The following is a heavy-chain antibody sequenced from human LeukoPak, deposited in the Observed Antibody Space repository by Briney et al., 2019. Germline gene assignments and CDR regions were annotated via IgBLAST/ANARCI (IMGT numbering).Heavy chain of an antibody. D-gene: IGHD3-16*02. J-gene: IGHJ4*02. CDR1: GGSFSGYY. V-gene: IGHV4-34*01. Sequence: SETLSLTCAVYGGSFSGYYWSWIRQPPGKGLEWIGEINHSGSTNYNPSLKSRVTISVDTSKNQFSLKLSSVTAADTAVYYCAREGLSYSASLDYWGQGTLVTVSS. CDR3: AREGLSYSASLDY. CDR2: INHSGST.